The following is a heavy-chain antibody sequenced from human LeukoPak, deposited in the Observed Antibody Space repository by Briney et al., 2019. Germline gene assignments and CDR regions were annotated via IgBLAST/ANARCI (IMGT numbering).Heavy chain of an antibody. D-gene: IGHD5-18*01. Sequence: PGGSLRLSCAASGFTLSSYAMSSVRQAPGKGLEWVSASSGSGGSTYYADSVKGRFTISRDNSKNTLYLQMNSLRAEDTAVYYCAKDPTSYDSSYGYDYFDYWGQGTLVTVSS. CDR1: GFTLSSYA. J-gene: IGHJ4*02. V-gene: IGHV3-23*01. CDR2: SSGSGGST. CDR3: AKDPTSYDSSYGYDYFDY.